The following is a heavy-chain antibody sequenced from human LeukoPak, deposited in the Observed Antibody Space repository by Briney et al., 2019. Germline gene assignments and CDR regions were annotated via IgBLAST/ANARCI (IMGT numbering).Heavy chain of an antibody. CDR3: AKDPVGATLVNWFDP. CDR2: ISGSGGST. J-gene: IGHJ5*02. Sequence: GGSLRLSCAAPGFTFSSYAMSWVRQAPGKGLEWVSAISGSGGSTYYADSVKGRFTISRDNSKNTLYLQMNSLRAEDTAVYYCAKDPVGATLVNWFDPWGQGTLVTVSS. V-gene: IGHV3-23*01. D-gene: IGHD1-26*01. CDR1: GFTFSSYA.